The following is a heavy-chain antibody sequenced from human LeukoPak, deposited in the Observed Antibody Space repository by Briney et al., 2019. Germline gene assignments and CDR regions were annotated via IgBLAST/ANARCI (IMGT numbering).Heavy chain of an antibody. CDR2: ISSSSYI. D-gene: IGHD2-2*02. CDR1: GFTFSSYS. V-gene: IGHV3-21*01. CDR3: ARAPMVVPAAIYDY. Sequence: PGGSLRLSCAASGFTFSSYSMNWVRQAPGKGLEWVSSISSSSYIYYADSVKGRFTISRDNAKNSLYLQMNSLRAEDTAVYYCARAPMVVPAAIYDYWGQGTLVTVSS. J-gene: IGHJ4*02.